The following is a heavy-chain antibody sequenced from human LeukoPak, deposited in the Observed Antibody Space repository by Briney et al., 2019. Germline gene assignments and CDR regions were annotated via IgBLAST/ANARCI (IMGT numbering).Heavy chain of an antibody. J-gene: IGHJ5*02. Sequence: PSETLSLTCAVYGGSLYGHYWSWIRQPPGKGLEWIGESGHRGGTKFNPSLKSRVTISADTSKNQFSLKMSSVTAADTAIYYCAKNGQSGFSFDPWGQGTLVTVSS. CDR1: GGSLYGHY. CDR2: SGHRGGT. CDR3: AKNGQSGFSFDP. D-gene: IGHD2-8*01. V-gene: IGHV4-34*01.